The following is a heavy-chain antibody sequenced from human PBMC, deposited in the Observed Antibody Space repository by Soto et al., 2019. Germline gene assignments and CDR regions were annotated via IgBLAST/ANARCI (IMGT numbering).Heavy chain of an antibody. CDR2: MNPNSGNT. Sequence: QVQLVQSGAEVKKPGASVKVSCKASGYTFTSYDINWVRQATGQGLEWMGWMNPNSGNTGYAQKFQGRVTMTRNTSMCTAYMELSSLRSEDTAVYYCASGVLTGWPLDVWGKGTTVTVSS. V-gene: IGHV1-8*01. D-gene: IGHD3-9*01. CDR3: ASGVLTGWPLDV. J-gene: IGHJ6*04. CDR1: GYTFTSYD.